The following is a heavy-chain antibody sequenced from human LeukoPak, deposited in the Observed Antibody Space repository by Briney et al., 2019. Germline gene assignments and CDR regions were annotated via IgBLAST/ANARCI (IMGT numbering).Heavy chain of an antibody. V-gene: IGHV4-59*12. CDR1: GGSLSTYY. Sequence: SETLSLTCSVSGGSLSTYYWTWTRQPPGKGLEWIGFIYQSRSTEYNPSLKSRVTMSLDTSRNQFSLKMSTVTAADTAVYYCSREQYTSGGGGWFGMDVWGQGTTVTVSS. CDR3: SREQYTSGGGGWFGMDV. D-gene: IGHD6-19*01. J-gene: IGHJ6*02. CDR2: IYQSRST.